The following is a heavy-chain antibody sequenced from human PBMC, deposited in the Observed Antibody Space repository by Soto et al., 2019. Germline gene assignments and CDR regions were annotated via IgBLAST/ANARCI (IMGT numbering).Heavy chain of an antibody. CDR1: GFTFSDYY. J-gene: IGHJ2*01. CDR3: ARDSVFFEYYGDHRDLHSVPTSRSSDL. D-gene: IGHD4-17*01. CDR2: ISSSSSYT. V-gene: IGHV3-11*05. Sequence: PGGSLRLSCAASGFTFSDYYMSWIRQAPGKGLEWVSYISSSSSYTNYADSVKGRFTISRDNAKNSLYLQMNSLRAEDTAVYYCARDSVFFEYYGDHRDLHSVPTSRSSDL.